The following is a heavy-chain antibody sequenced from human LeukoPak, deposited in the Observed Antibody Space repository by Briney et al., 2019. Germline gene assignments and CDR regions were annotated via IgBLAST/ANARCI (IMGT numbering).Heavy chain of an antibody. Sequence: PGESLKISCKGSEYNFMNYWIGWVRQMPGKGLEWMGVIYPGDSGTRYSPSFQGQVTISADKSVNTAYLQWSSLKASDTAMYYCARQNYYDTSGYLERADAFDIWGQGTRVTVSS. D-gene: IGHD3-22*01. CDR2: IYPGDSGT. CDR1: EYNFMNYW. V-gene: IGHV5-51*01. CDR3: ARQNYYDTSGYLERADAFDI. J-gene: IGHJ3*02.